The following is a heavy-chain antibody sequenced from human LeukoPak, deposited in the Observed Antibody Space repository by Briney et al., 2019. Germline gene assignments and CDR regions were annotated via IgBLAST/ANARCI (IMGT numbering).Heavy chain of an antibody. J-gene: IGHJ4*02. CDR1: GFTFSSAC. CDR2: ISGGGGST. Sequence: GGSLRLSCAASGFTFSSACLSWVRQAPGKGLEWVSAISGGGGSTHYADSVKGRFTISRDNSKNTLYLQVNSLRAEDTAVYYCAKGDDYFDSSAYYLTLLNYWGQGTLATVSS. D-gene: IGHD3-22*01. V-gene: IGHV3-23*01. CDR3: AKGDDYFDSSAYYLTLLNY.